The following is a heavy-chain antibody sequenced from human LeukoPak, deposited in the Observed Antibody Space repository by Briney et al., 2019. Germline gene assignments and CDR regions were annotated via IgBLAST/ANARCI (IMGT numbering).Heavy chain of an antibody. CDR1: GYTFTSYG. J-gene: IGHJ4*02. D-gene: IGHD5-12*01. V-gene: IGHV1-18*01. CDR2: ISAYSDNT. Sequence: GASVKVSCKASGYTFTSYGISWVRQAPGQGLEWMGWISAYSDNTNYAQKVQGRVTMTTDTSTSTAYMELRSLRSDDTAVYYCARVIQGSGYGDCYFDYWGQGTLVTVSS. CDR3: ARVIQGSGYGDCYFDY.